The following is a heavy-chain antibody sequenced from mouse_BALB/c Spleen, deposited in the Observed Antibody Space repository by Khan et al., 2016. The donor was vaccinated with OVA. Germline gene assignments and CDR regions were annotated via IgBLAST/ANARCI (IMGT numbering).Heavy chain of an antibody. D-gene: IGHD1-1*01. CDR1: GYSITSGYA. CDR3: ARGNYYGYYFDY. J-gene: IGHJ2*01. CDR2: ISYSGGT. V-gene: IGHV3-2*02. Sequence: EVQLQESGPGLVKPSQSLSLTCTVTGYSITSGYAWNWIRQFPGNKLEWMGYISYSGGTSYHPSLKSRISITRDTSKNQFFLQLNSVTTEDTATYYCARGNYYGYYFDYWSQGTPLTVTS.